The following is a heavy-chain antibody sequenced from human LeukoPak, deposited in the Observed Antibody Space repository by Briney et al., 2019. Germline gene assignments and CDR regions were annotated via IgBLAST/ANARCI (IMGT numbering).Heavy chain of an antibody. D-gene: IGHD6-19*01. J-gene: IGHJ4*02. CDR2: ISGGGEST. CDR3: AKGKYSSGGVPDY. Sequence: GGSLRLSCAASGFTFTSYSMNWVRQAPGKGLEWVSSISGGGESTYYADSVKGRFTVSRDNSKNTLYLQINSLRGEDTAVYYCAKGKYSSGGVPDYWGQGTLVTVSS. V-gene: IGHV3-23*01. CDR1: GFTFTSYS.